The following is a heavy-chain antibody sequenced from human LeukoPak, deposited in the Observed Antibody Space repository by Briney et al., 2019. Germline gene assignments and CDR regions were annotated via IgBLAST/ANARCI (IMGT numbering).Heavy chain of an antibody. Sequence: GGSLRLSCSASGFTFSRYAMHWVRQAPGKGLEYVSGISSNGGSTDYADSVKGRFTISKDNSKNTLYLQMSSLRAEDTAVYYCVKGCGYDPGENWFDPWGQGGLVTVSS. CDR3: VKGCGYDPGENWFDP. CDR1: GFTFSRYA. J-gene: IGHJ5*02. D-gene: IGHD5-12*01. CDR2: ISSNGGST. V-gene: IGHV3-64D*06.